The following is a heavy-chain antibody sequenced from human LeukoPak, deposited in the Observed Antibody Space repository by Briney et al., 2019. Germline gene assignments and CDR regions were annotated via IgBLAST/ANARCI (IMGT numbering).Heavy chain of an antibody. CDR1: GFTFSSYS. J-gene: IGHJ3*02. D-gene: IGHD1-26*01. CDR3: ARERSDAFDI. Sequence: GGSLRLPCAASGFTFSSYSMNWVRQAPGKGLEWVSSISSSSYIYYADSVKGRFTISRDNAKNSLHLQMNSLRAEDTAVYYCARERSDAFDIWGQGTMVTVSS. V-gene: IGHV3-21*01. CDR2: ISSSSYI.